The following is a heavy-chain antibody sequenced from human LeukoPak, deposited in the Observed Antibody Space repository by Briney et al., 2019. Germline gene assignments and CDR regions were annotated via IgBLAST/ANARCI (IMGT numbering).Heavy chain of an antibody. Sequence: ASVKVSCKASGYTFTSLGISWVQQAPGQGLEWLGWISAYNGNRDYAQNLQGRVIMTTDTSTSTAYMELRSLKSDDTAVYYCARGSMYSGYDRDDFDYWGQGTLVTVSS. D-gene: IGHD5-12*01. V-gene: IGHV1-18*01. CDR1: GYTFTSLG. J-gene: IGHJ4*02. CDR2: ISAYNGNR. CDR3: ARGSMYSGYDRDDFDY.